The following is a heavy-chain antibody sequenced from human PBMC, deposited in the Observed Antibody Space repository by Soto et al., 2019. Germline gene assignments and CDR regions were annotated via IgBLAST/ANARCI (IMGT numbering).Heavy chain of an antibody. D-gene: IGHD5-12*01. CDR3: ARGQEGVVATH. CDR2: VKDGGHT. Sequence: QVQLQQWGAGLLKPSETLSLNCAVTGGSLSGYYWSWIRQPPSKGLEWIGEVKDGGHTNYSPSLRGRVTISSDTSNNQFYLRLNSVTAADTGVYYCARGQEGVVATHWDQGSLVTVSS. J-gene: IGHJ4*02. CDR1: GGSLSGYY. V-gene: IGHV4-34*01.